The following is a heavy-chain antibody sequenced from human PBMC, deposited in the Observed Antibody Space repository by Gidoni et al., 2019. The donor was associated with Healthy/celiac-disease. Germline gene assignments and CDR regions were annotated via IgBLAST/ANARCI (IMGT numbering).Heavy chain of an antibody. V-gene: IGHV3-30*18. Sequence: QVQLVESGGGVVQPGRSLRLSCAASGFTFSSYGMHWVRQAPGKGLEWVAVISYEGSNKYYADSVKGRFTISRDNSKNTLYLQMNSLRAEDTAVYYCAKTPTGSGGWGQGTLVTVSS. J-gene: IGHJ4*02. CDR2: ISYEGSNK. CDR3: AKTPTGSGG. D-gene: IGHD3-10*01. CDR1: GFTFSSYG.